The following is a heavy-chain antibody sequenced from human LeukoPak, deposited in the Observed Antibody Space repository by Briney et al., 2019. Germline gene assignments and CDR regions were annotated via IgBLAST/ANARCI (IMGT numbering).Heavy chain of an antibody. J-gene: IGHJ4*02. V-gene: IGHV4-39*07. D-gene: IGHD4-17*01. CDR2: IFYSGST. CDR3: ASAPIKDDYGDYFDY. Sequence: SETLSLTCTVSGGSISTSNYYWGWIRQPPGKGLEWLGNIFYSGSTYNSPSLKSRVTISVDTSKNQFSLKLSSVTAADTAVYYCASAPIKDDYGDYFDYWGQGTLVTVSS. CDR1: GGSISTSNYY.